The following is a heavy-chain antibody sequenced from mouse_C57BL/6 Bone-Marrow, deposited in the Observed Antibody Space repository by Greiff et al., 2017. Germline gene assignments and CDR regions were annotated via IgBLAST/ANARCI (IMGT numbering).Heavy chain of an antibody. Sequence: QVQLKESGPGLVQPSQSLSITCTVSGFSLTSYGVHWVRQSPGKGLEWLGVIWSGGSTDYNAAFISRLSISKDNSKSQVFFKMNSLQADDTAIYYCARKGRLRPYFDYWGQGTTLTVSS. CDR3: ARKGRLRPYFDY. D-gene: IGHD2-4*01. CDR1: GFSLTSYG. J-gene: IGHJ2*01. V-gene: IGHV2-2*01. CDR2: IWSGGST.